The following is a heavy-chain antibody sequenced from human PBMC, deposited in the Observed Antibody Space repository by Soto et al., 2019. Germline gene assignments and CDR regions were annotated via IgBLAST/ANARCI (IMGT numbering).Heavy chain of an antibody. J-gene: IGHJ6*02. CDR2: TYYRSKWYN. CDR3: ARSRTAAGTGGMDV. V-gene: IGHV6-1*01. Sequence: QTLSLTCAICGYSVSSNSAAWNLIMQSPSRGLEWLGRTYYRSKWYNDYAVSVKSRITINPDTSKNQFSLQLNSVTPEDTAVYYCARSRTAAGTGGMDVWGQGTTVTVSS. CDR1: GYSVSSNSAA. D-gene: IGHD6-13*01.